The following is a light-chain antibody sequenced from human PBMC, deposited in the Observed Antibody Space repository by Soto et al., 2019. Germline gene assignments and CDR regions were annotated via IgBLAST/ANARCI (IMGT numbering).Light chain of an antibody. CDR2: SNN. Sequence: QSVLTQPPSASGTPGQRVFISCSGSNSNIGGTNYAYWYQQLPGAAPKLLMHSNNLRPSGVPERISGSKSGTSASLAISGLRSEDEAVYYCASWDDRLGAVIFGGGTKVTVL. CDR1: NSNIGGTNY. V-gene: IGLV1-47*02. J-gene: IGLJ2*01. CDR3: ASWDDRLGAVI.